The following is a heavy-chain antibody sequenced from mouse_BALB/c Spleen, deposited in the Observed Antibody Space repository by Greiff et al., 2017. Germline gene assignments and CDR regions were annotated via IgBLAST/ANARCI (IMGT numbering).Heavy chain of an antibody. CDR1: GFTFSSYG. V-gene: IGHV5-6-3*01. J-gene: IGHJ2*01. Sequence: EVMLVESGGGLVQPGGSLKLSCAASGFTFSSYGMSWVRQTPDKRLELVATINSNGGSTYYPDSVKGRFTISRDNAKNTLYLQMSSLKSEDTAMYYCARITTVAFDYWGQGTTLTVSS. CDR3: ARITTVAFDY. CDR2: INSNGGST. D-gene: IGHD1-1*01.